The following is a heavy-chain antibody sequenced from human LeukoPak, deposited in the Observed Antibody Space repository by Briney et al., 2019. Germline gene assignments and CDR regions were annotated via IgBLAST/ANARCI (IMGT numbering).Heavy chain of an antibody. J-gene: IGHJ3*02. CDR1: GYTFTGYY. Sequence: ASVKVSCKSSGYTFTGYYMHWVRQAPGQGLEWMGWINPNSGGTNYAQKFQGWVTMTRNTSISTAYMELSRLRSDDTAVYYCARDRKGGDGSGSCIHDAFDIWGQGTMVTVSS. CDR2: INPNSGGT. D-gene: IGHD3-10*01. CDR3: ARDRKGGDGSGSCIHDAFDI. V-gene: IGHV1-2*04.